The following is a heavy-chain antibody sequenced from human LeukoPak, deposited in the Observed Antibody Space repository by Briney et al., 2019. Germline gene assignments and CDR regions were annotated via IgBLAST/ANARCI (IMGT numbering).Heavy chain of an antibody. Sequence: PGGSLRLSCAASGFTFSSYAMHWVRQAPGKGLEWVAVISYDGSNKYYADSVKGRFTISRDNSKNTLYLQMNSLRAEDTAVYYCARRPLGGMDVWGQGTTVTVSS. J-gene: IGHJ6*02. D-gene: IGHD7-27*01. CDR2: ISYDGSNK. V-gene: IGHV3-30-3*01. CDR3: ARRPLGGMDV. CDR1: GFTFSSYA.